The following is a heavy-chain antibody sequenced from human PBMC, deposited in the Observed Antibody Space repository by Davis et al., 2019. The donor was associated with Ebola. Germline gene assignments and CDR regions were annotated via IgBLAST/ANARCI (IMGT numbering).Heavy chain of an antibody. CDR3: AERGGSV. J-gene: IGHJ4*02. D-gene: IGHD3-16*01. V-gene: IGHV4-59*11. CDR2: IYYTGSA. Sequence: PSQTLSLTFTLPGVAISRHDWSWSRQPPGKRLEFFGSIYYTGSAYYNSSLNSRVTISVDTSKNQFSLKLSSVTAADTAMYYCAERGGSVWGQGTLVTVSS. CDR1: GVAISRHD.